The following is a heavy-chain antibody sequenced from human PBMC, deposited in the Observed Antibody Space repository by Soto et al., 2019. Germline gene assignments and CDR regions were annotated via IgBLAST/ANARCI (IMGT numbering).Heavy chain of an antibody. D-gene: IGHD7-27*01. CDR1: GFTFSSYA. J-gene: IGHJ2*01. V-gene: IGHV3-23*01. CDR2: ISGSGGST. CDR3: VKVPTGDVIPPWYFDL. Sequence: GGSLRLSCAASGFTFSSYAMSWVRQAPGKGLEWVSAISGSGGSTYYADSVKGRFTISRDNSKNTLYLQMNSLRAEDTAVYYCVKVPTGDVIPPWYFDLWGRGTLVTVSS.